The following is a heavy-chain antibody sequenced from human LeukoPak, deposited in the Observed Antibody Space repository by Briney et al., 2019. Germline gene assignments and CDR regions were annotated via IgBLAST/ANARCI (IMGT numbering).Heavy chain of an antibody. V-gene: IGHV3-64D*06. D-gene: IGHD5-12*01. CDR3: VRTYDENPLGWFDP. J-gene: IGHJ5*02. Sequence: GGSLRLSCSASGTAFRTYAMHWVRQPPGKGLYYVSAISINGGSTYYADSVRGRFTISRDNSKNTLYLQMSCLRPDDTAVYYCVRTYDENPLGWFDPWGQGTLVTVSS. CDR2: ISINGGST. CDR1: GTAFRTYA.